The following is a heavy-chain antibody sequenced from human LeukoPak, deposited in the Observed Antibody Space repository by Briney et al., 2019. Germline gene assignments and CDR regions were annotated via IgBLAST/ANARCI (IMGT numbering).Heavy chain of an antibody. CDR2: ISYDGSNK. Sequence: GGSLKLSCAASGFTFTGSAMHWVRQAPGKGLEWVAVISYDGSNKYYADSVKGRFTISRDNSKNTLYLQMNSLRAEDTAVYYCARDRGCSGGSCLDYWGQGTLVTVSS. D-gene: IGHD2-15*01. CDR3: ARDRGCSGGSCLDY. CDR1: GFTFTGSA. J-gene: IGHJ4*02. V-gene: IGHV3-30-3*01.